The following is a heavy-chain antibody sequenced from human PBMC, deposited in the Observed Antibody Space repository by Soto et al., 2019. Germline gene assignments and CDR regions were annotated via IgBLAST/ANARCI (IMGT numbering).Heavy chain of an antibody. CDR1: GFTFSSYA. V-gene: IGHV3-23*01. D-gene: IGHD3-3*01. CDR3: AKIPADPSCNFWY. Sequence: GGSVRLSCAASGFTFSSYAMSWVRQAPGKGLEWVSAISGSGGSTYYADSVKGRFTISRDNSKNTLYLQMNSLRAEDTAVCYFAKIPADPSCNFWYRGRGTRFTVAS. CDR2: ISGSGGST. J-gene: IGHJ4*02.